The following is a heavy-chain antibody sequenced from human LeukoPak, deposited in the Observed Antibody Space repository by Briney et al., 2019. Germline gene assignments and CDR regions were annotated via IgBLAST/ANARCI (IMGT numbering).Heavy chain of an antibody. CDR1: GFTFSNYW. Sequence: GGSLRLSCAPSGFTFSNYWMTWVRQAPGKGLEGVANIKEDGGERYYVDSVKGRFTISRDNAKNSLYLQMNSLSAEDTALYYCARSGNYGWYFDLWGRGTLVTVSS. CDR2: IKEDGGER. J-gene: IGHJ2*01. V-gene: IGHV3-7*01. D-gene: IGHD1-26*01. CDR3: ARSGNYGWYFDL.